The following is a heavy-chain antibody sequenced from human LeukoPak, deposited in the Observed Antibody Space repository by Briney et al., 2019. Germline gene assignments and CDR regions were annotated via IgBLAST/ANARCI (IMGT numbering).Heavy chain of an antibody. CDR1: GGSISSSSYY. CDR2: MYYSGNI. D-gene: IGHD5-24*01. J-gene: IGHJ4*02. V-gene: IGHV4-39*07. CDR3: ARDQPSRDSYNGYFDY. Sequence: PSETLSLTCTVSGGSISSSSYYWGWIRQPPGKGLEWIGSMYYSGNIYYNPSLKSRVTISVDTSKNQFSLNLTYVTAADTAVYYCARDQPSRDSYNGYFDYWGQGTLVTVSS.